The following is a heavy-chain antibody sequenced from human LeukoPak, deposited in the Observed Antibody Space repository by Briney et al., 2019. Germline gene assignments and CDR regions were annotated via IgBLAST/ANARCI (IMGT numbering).Heavy chain of an antibody. V-gene: IGHV1-69*05. J-gene: IGHJ4*02. CDR2: IIPIFGTA. D-gene: IGHD1-26*01. Sequence: ASGKVSCKASGGTFTSYAISWVRQAPGQGLEWMGGIIPIFGTANYAQKFQGRVTITTDESTSTAYMELSSLRSEDTAVYYCARAEWELQGYYFDYWGQGTLVTVSS. CDR1: GGTFTSYA. CDR3: ARAEWELQGYYFDY.